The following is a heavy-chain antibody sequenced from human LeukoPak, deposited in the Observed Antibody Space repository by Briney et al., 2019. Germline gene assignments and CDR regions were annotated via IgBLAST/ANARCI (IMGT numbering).Heavy chain of an antibody. CDR3: AKRGSYYEPYGFYYFDY. D-gene: IGHD3-22*01. CDR1: GFTFRNYA. J-gene: IGHJ4*02. Sequence: PGGSLRLSCAASGFTFRNYAMSWVRQAPGKGLEWVSSISGRGDSTYYADSVKGRFTISRDNSKNTLYLQMNRLRAEDTAVYYCAKRGSYYEPYGFYYFDYWGQGTLVTVSS. CDR2: ISGRGDST. V-gene: IGHV3-23*01.